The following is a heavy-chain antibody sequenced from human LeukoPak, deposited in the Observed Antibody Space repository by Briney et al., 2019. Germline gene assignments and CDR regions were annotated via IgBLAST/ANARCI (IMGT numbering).Heavy chain of an antibody. CDR1: GYTFTGYY. CDR3: AHDAGDCFDY. D-gene: IGHD1-26*01. CDR2: INPNSGDT. V-gene: IGHV1-2*06. Sequence: ASVKVSCKASGYTFTGYYVHWVRQAPGQGLEWMGRINPNSGDTNYAQKFQGRVTMTRDTSISTAYMELSRLRSDDTAVYYCAHDAGDCFDYWGQGTLVTVSS. J-gene: IGHJ4*02.